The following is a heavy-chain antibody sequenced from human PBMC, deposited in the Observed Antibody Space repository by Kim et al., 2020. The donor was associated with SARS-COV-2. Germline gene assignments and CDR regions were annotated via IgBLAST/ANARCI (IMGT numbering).Heavy chain of an antibody. CDR1: GFTFSSYW. Sequence: GGSLRLSCAASGFTFSSYWMHWVRQAPGKGLVWVSRINSDGSSTSYADSVKGRFTISRDNAKNTLYLQMNSLRAEDTAVYYCARAFVSVVRGVIMNGYYYYGRDVWGQGTTVTVSS. CDR2: INSDGSST. D-gene: IGHD3-10*01. J-gene: IGHJ6*02. V-gene: IGHV3-74*01. CDR3: ARAFVSVVRGVIMNGYYYYGRDV.